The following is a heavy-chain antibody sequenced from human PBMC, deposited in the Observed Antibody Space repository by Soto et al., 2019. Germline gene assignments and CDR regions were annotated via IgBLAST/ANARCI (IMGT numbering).Heavy chain of an antibody. Sequence: GSLRLSCAASGFTFSSYGMHWVRQAPGKGLEWVAVIWYDGSNKYYADSVKGRFTISRDNSKNTLYLQMNSLRAEDTAVYYCARDPPGDSSGYYDYWGQGTLVTVSS. CDR1: GFTFSSYG. J-gene: IGHJ4*02. D-gene: IGHD3-22*01. CDR2: IWYDGSNK. V-gene: IGHV3-33*01. CDR3: ARDPPGDSSGYYDY.